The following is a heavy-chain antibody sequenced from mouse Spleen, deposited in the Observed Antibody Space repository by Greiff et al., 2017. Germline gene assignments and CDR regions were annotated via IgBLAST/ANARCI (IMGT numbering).Heavy chain of an antibody. CDR3: ARRYGSYWYFDV. CDR1: GYSFTGYY. J-gene: IGHJ1*03. CDR2: INPSTGGT. D-gene: IGHD1-1*01. Sequence: VHVKQSGPELVKPGASVKISCKASGYSFTGYYMNWVKQSPEKSLEWIGEINPSTGGTTYNQKFKAKATLTVDKSSSTAYMQLKSLTSEDSAVYYCARRYGSYWYFDVWGTGTTVTVSS. V-gene: IGHV1-42*01.